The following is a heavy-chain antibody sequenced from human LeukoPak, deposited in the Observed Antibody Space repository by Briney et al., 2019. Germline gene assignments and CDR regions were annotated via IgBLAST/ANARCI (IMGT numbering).Heavy chain of an antibody. D-gene: IGHD2-15*01. V-gene: IGHV3-30*18. Sequence: GGSLRLSCAASGFTFSSYGMHWVRQAPGKGLEWVAVISYDGGNKYYADSVKGRFTISRGNSKNTLYLQMNSLRAEDTAVYYCAKEGYCSGGSCYGFDYWGQGTLVTVSS. CDR3: AKEGYCSGGSCYGFDY. CDR1: GFTFSSYG. J-gene: IGHJ4*02. CDR2: ISYDGGNK.